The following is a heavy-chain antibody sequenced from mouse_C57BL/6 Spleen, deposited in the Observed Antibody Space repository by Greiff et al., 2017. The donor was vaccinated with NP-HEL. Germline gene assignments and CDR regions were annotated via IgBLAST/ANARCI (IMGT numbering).Heavy chain of an antibody. Sequence: VQLQQPGAELVKPGASVKMSCKASGYTFTSYWITWVKQRPGQGLEWIGVINPNYGTTSYNQKFKGKATLTVEQSSSTAYMQLNSLTSEDSAVYYCARDDYDAGFAYWGQGTLVTVSA. CDR3: ARDDYDAGFAY. CDR2: INPNYGTT. D-gene: IGHD2-4*01. V-gene: IGHV1-55*01. J-gene: IGHJ3*01. CDR1: GYTFTSYW.